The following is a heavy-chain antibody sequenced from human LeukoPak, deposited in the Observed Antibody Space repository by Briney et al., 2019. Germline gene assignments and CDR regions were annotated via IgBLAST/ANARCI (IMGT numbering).Heavy chain of an antibody. CDR2: IYYSGST. D-gene: IGHD4-17*01. Sequence: SETLSLTCTVSGGSISSYYWSWIRQPPGKGLEWIGYIYYSGSTNYNPSLKSRVTISVDTSKNQFSLKLSSVTAADTAVYYCARVPRGDYVRYYYYYYMDVWGKGTTVTVSS. CDR1: GGSISSYY. CDR3: ARVPRGDYVRYYYYYYMDV. V-gene: IGHV4-59*01. J-gene: IGHJ6*03.